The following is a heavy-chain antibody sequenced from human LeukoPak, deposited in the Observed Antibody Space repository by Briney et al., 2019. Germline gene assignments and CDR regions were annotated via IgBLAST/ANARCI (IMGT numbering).Heavy chain of an antibody. V-gene: IGHV1-8*03. Sequence: ASVKVSCKASGYTFTSYDINWVRQATGQGLEWMGWMNPNSGNTGYAQKFQGRVTITRNTSISTAYMELSSLRSEDTAVYYCARVYRADIVVVTAISPSLHFDYWGQGTLVTVSS. CDR2: MNPNSGNT. CDR1: GYTFTSYD. J-gene: IGHJ4*02. CDR3: ARVYRADIVVVTAISPSLHFDY. D-gene: IGHD2-21*02.